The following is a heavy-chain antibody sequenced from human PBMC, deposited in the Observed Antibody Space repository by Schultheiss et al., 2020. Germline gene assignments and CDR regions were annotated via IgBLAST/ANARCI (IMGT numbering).Heavy chain of an antibody. CDR3: ARGGPRATVTRYYFDY. CDR1: GGSISSYY. J-gene: IGHJ4*02. Sequence: SETLSLTCTVSGGSISSYYWSWIRQPPGKGLEWIGYIYYSGSTNYNPSLKSRVTISVDTSKNQFSLKLSSVTAADTAVYYCARGGPRATVTRYYFDYWGQGTLVTVSS. CDR2: IYYSGST. D-gene: IGHD4-11*01. V-gene: IGHV4-59*12.